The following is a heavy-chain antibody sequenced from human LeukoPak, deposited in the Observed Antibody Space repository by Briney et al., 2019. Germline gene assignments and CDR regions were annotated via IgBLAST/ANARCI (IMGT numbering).Heavy chain of an antibody. CDR1: GGSISSYY. CDR2: IYTSGST. CDR3: ARLSYDSGAIWVGS. J-gene: IGHJ5*02. V-gene: IGHV4-4*07. D-gene: IGHD3-22*01. Sequence: SSETLSLTCTVSGGSISSYYWSWIRQPAGKGLEWIGRIYTSGSTNYNPSLKSRVTMSVDTSKNQFSLKLSSVTAADTAVYYCARLSYDSGAIWVGSWGQGTLVTVSS.